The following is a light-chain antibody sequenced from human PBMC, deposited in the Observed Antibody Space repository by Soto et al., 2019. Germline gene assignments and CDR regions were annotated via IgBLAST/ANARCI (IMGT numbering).Light chain of an antibody. V-gene: IGLV2-14*03. J-gene: IGLJ1*01. CDR1: SSDVGGYNY. Sequence: QSALTQPASVSGSPGQSIAISCTGTSSDVGGYNYVSWYQHHPGKAPKLMIYDVSNRPSGVSNRFSGSKSGNTASLTISGLQAEDEADYYCSSYTSSSTYVFATGTKLTVL. CDR3: SSYTSSSTYV. CDR2: DVS.